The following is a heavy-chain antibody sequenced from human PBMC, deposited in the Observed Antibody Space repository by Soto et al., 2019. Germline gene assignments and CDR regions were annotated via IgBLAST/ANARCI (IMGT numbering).Heavy chain of an antibody. Sequence: TRSVTCTVSGGSISSGGYYWTGIRQHPGKGLQWIGYIYYSASTYYNPSLKSRVTISVDTSKKQFSLKLSSVTAADTAVYYCARAEEYGMDVWGHGTTVTVSS. CDR3: ARAEEYGMDV. CDR2: IYYSAST. J-gene: IGHJ6*02. CDR1: GGSISSGGYY. V-gene: IGHV4-31*03.